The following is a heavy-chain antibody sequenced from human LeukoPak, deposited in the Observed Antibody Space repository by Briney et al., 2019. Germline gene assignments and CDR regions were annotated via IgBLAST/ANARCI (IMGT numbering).Heavy chain of an antibody. CDR1: GFTFSSYS. Sequence: GGSLRLSCAASGFTFSSYSMNWVRQAPGKGLEWVSSISSSSSSYIYYADSVKGRFTISRDNAKNSLYLQMNSLRAEDTAVYYCASPTQIAAAGTGAFDIWGQGTMVTVSS. D-gene: IGHD6-13*01. CDR2: ISSSSSSYI. V-gene: IGHV3-21*01. CDR3: ASPTQIAAAGTGAFDI. J-gene: IGHJ3*02.